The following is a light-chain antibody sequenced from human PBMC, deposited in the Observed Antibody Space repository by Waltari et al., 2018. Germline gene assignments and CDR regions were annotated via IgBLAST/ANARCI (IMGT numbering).Light chain of an antibody. CDR1: QSVTNN. CDR2: GAS. CDR3: QQYNNWPLT. V-gene: IGKV3-15*01. Sequence: IIMTQSPATLSLSPGERATLSCRASQSVTNNLAWYQQKPGQAPRLLIYGASTRATSIPARISGSGSGTEFTLTISSLQSEDFAFYYCQQYNNWPLTFGGGTKVEIK. J-gene: IGKJ4*01.